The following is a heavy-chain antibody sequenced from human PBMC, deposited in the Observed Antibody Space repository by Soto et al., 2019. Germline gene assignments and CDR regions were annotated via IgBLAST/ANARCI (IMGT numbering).Heavy chain of an antibody. V-gene: IGHV3-23*01. D-gene: IGHD3-22*01. J-gene: IGHJ5*02. CDR1: GFTFSSYA. CDR3: AKDYYDSSGYYPTPWFDP. CDR2: ISGSGGST. Sequence: SLRRSCAASGFTFSSYAMSCVRQAPVKGLEWVSAISGSGGSTYYADSVKGRVTISRDNSKNTLYLQMNSLRAEDTAVYYCAKDYYDSSGYYPTPWFDPWGQGTLVTVSS.